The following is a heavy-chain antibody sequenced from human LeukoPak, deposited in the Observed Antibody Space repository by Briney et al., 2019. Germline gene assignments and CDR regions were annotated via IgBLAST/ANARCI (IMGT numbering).Heavy chain of an antibody. CDR2: IWYDGSNK. CDR3: AASSSGYCDY. V-gene: IGHV3-33*01. Sequence: GGSLRLSCAASGFTFSSYGMHWVRQAPGKGLEWVAVIWYDGSNKYYADSVKGRFTISRDNSKNTLYLQMNSLRAEDTAVYYCAASSSGYCDYWGQGTLSPSPQ. CDR1: GFTFSSYG. J-gene: IGHJ4*02. D-gene: IGHD3-22*01.